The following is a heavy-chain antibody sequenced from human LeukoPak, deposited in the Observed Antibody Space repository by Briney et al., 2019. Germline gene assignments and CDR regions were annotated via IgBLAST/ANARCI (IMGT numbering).Heavy chain of an antibody. CDR3: ARDPNGGLHDPYFDY. D-gene: IGHD4-23*01. CDR1: GYTFTSYY. J-gene: IGHJ4*02. V-gene: IGHV1-46*01. CDR2: INPSGGST. Sequence: GASVKVSCKASGYTFTSYYMHWVRQAPGQGLEWMGIINPSGGSTSYAQKFQGRVTTTRDTSTSTVYMELSSLRSEDTAVYYCARDPNGGLHDPYFDYWGQGTLVTVSS.